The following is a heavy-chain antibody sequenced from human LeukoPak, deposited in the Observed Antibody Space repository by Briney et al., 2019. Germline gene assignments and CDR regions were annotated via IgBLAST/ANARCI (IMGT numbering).Heavy chain of an antibody. CDR2: INPGDSDT. J-gene: IGHJ4*02. D-gene: IGHD3-10*01. Sequence: GESLKISCQASGYSFTSSWIGWARQMPGKGLEWMAIINPGDSDTRYSPSFQGQVTMSADKSISTAYLQWSSLKASDTAIYYCXXXXXXXXXXXRDFDFWGQGTLVTVSS. CDR1: GYSFTSSW. CDR3: XXXXXXXXXXXRDFDF. V-gene: IGHV5-51*01.